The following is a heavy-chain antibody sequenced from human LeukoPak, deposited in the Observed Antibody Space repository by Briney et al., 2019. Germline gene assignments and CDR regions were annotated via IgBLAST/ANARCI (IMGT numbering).Heavy chain of an antibody. CDR2: IIPIFGTA. J-gene: IGHJ6*02. CDR1: GYTFTSYG. CDR3: ARTKSGWYDWHYYYGMDV. Sequence: GASVKVSCKASGYTFTSYGISWVRQAPGQGLEWMGGIIPIFGTANYAQKFQGRVTITADESTSTAYMELSSLRSEDTAVYYCARTKSGWYDWHYYYGMDVWGQGTTVTVSS. D-gene: IGHD6-19*01. V-gene: IGHV1-69*13.